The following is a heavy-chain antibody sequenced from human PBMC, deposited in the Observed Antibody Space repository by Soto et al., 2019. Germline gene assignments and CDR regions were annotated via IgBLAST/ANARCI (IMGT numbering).Heavy chain of an antibody. CDR1: GGSISSYY. J-gene: IGHJ6*02. V-gene: IGHV4-59*01. CDR3: AREGGSYYHYGMDV. D-gene: IGHD2-15*01. Sequence: PSETLSLTCTVSGGSISSYYWSWIRQPPGKGLEWIGYIYYSVSTNYNPSLKSRVTISVDTSKNQFSLKLTSVTAADTAAYYCAREGGSYYHYGMDVWGQGTKVTVSS. CDR2: IYYSVST.